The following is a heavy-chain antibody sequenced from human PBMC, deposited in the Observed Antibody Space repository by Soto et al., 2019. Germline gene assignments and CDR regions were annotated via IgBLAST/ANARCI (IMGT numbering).Heavy chain of an antibody. D-gene: IGHD3-10*01. CDR3: ARAYYYGSGRKRYNWFDP. Sequence: SETLSLTCAVYGGSFSGYYWRWIRQPPGKGLEWIGEINHSGSTNYNPSLKSRVTISVDTSKNQFSLKLSSVTAADTAVYYCARAYYYGSGRKRYNWFDPWGQGTLVTVSS. V-gene: IGHV4-34*01. CDR1: GGSFSGYY. CDR2: INHSGST. J-gene: IGHJ5*02.